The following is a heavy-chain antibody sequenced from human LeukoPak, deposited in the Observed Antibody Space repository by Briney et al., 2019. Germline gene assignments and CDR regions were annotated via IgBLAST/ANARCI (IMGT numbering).Heavy chain of an antibody. J-gene: IGHJ4*02. D-gene: IGHD5-24*01. V-gene: IGHV4-39*01. CDR3: ARYLNMATTFYFDQ. CDR2: IHYSGST. CDR1: GGSISISNYL. Sequence: SEILSLTCTVSGGSISISNYLWGWIRQPPGKGLEWIGSIHYSGSTYYNPSLKSRVTTSVDTSKNQFSLKLGSVTAADTAVYYCARYLNMATTFYFDQWGQGTLVTVSS.